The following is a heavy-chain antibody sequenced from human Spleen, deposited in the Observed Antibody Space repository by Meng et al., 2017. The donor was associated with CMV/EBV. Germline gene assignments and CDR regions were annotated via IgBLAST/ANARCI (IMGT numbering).Heavy chain of an antibody. Sequence: GESLKISCAASGFTFSSYGMHWVRQAPGKGLEWVAFMPYDGSGKFYADSVKGRFTISRDNSKNTLYLQMNSLRAEDTAVYYCAKDLYCSSTSCQYYYYYYGMDVWGQGTTVTVSS. CDR2: MPYDGSGK. CDR1: GFTFSSYG. D-gene: IGHD2-2*01. V-gene: IGHV3-30*02. J-gene: IGHJ6*02. CDR3: AKDLYCSSTSCQYYYYYYGMDV.